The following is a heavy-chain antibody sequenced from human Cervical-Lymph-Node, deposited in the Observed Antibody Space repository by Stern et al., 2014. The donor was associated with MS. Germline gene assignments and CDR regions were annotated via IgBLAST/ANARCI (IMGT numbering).Heavy chain of an antibody. CDR3: PHDCRSDVCSGGFDY. D-gene: IGHD2-21*01. V-gene: IGHV1-69*06. J-gene: IGHJ4*02. CDR1: GGTFNTSA. CDR2: IIPLFDTS. Sequence: QVQLVQSGAEVKRPGSSVKVSCKASGGTFNTSAINWVRQATGLGLEWMGGIIPLFDTSHDAQKFQGRLKLTVYKSTTIAYMELSGLRSEDTAIYFCPHDCRSDVCSGGFDYWGQGTLITVSA.